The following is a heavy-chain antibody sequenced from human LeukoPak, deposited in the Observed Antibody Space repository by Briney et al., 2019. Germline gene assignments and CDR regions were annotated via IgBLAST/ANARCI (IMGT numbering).Heavy chain of an antibody. J-gene: IGHJ6*02. CDR2: ISRNARST. CDR1: GFAFTSNG. V-gene: IGHV3-64*01. CDR3: GRGVSASGVDYGMNV. D-gene: IGHD3-10*01. Sequence: GGSLRLSVRASGFAFTSNGMHWFAQSPGKGLEYVSAISRNARSTYYANSVKGRFTISRDNSKNTLYLQVGSLRAEDMAVYYCGRGVSASGVDYGMNVWGQGITVTVS.